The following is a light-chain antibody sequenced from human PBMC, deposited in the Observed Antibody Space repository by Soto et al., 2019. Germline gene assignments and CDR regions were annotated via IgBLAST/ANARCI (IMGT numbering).Light chain of an antibody. V-gene: IGKV3-20*01. Sequence: EIVLTQSPATLSVSPGERATFSCRASQSVNTNLAWYQLKPGQAPRLLISGVYSRAAGIPDRFSGSGSGTDFTLTISRLEPEDFATYYCQQYNSYWTFGQGTKVDIK. J-gene: IGKJ1*01. CDR1: QSVNTN. CDR3: QQYNSYWT. CDR2: GVY.